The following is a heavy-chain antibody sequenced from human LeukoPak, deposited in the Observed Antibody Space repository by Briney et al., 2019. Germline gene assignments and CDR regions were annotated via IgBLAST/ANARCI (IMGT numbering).Heavy chain of an antibody. CDR1: GYTFTSYA. CDR3: ASVYSGYDNTIDY. J-gene: IGHJ4*02. Sequence: GASVKVSCKASGYTFTSYAISWVRQAPGQGLEWMGRIIPMLGIANYAQKFQGRVTITTDKSTSTAYMELSSLRSDDTAVYYCASVYSGYDNTIDYWGQGTQVTVSS. V-gene: IGHV1-69*04. CDR2: IIPMLGIA. D-gene: IGHD5-12*01.